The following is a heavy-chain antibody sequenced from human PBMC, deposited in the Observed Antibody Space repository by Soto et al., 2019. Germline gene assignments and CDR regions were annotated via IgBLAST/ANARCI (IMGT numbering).Heavy chain of an antibody. Sequence: ASVKVSCKASGHTFSSYYMHWVRQAPGQGLEWMGWISAYNGNTNYTQKLQGRLTMTTDTSTSTAYMELRSLRSDDTAVYYCARDLGGYNSIAAYWGQGALVTVSS. CDR3: ARDLGGYNSIAAY. CDR1: GHTFSSYY. D-gene: IGHD5-12*01. CDR2: ISAYNGNT. J-gene: IGHJ4*02. V-gene: IGHV1-18*04.